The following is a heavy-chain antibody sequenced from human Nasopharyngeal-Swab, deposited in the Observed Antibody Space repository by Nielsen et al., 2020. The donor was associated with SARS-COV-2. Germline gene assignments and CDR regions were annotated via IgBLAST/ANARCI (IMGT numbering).Heavy chain of an antibody. D-gene: IGHD3-10*01. CDR1: GFTFSSYA. V-gene: IGHV3-30-3*01. CDR3: AKDDVVRGDAFEL. Sequence: GGSLRLSCAASGFTFSSYAMHWVRQAPGKGLEWVAVISYDGSNKYYADSVKGRFTISRDNSKNTLYLQMDSLRVGDTALYYCAKDDVVRGDAFELWGQGTVVTVSS. CDR2: ISYDGSNK. J-gene: IGHJ3*01.